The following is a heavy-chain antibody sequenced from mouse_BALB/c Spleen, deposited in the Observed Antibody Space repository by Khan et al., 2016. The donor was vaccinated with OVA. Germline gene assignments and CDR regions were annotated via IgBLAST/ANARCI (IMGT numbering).Heavy chain of an antibody. CDR1: GYTFTSNT. CDR3: ARRTTGYTLDY. J-gene: IGHJ4*01. Sequence: QVQLQQSGAELARPGASVMMSCKTSGYTFTSNTMHWVKQRPGQGLEWIGYINPRTGYTNYIQHFKDKATLTADKSSNPAYMQLSSLTSEDSALYYCARRTTGYTLDYWGQGTSVTVAS. V-gene: IGHV1-4*01. CDR2: INPRTGYT. D-gene: IGHD2-14*01.